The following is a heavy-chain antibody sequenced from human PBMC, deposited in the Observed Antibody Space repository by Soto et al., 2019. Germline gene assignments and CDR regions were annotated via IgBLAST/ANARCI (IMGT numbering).Heavy chain of an antibody. CDR1: GYTFTSYG. D-gene: IGHD3-16*01. CDR3: ARLGLHYYDYIWGSQNYFDY. CDR2: ISAYNGNT. J-gene: IGHJ4*02. V-gene: IGHV1-18*01. Sequence: ASVKVSCKASGYTFTSYGISWVRQAPGQGLEWMGWISAYNGNTNYAQKLQGRVTMTTDTSTSTAYMELRSLRSDDTAVYYCARLGLHYYDYIWGSQNYFDYWGQGTLVTVSS.